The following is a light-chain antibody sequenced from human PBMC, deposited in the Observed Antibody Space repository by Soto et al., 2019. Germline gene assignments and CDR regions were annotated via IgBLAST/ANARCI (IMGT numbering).Light chain of an antibody. J-gene: IGKJ1*01. CDR2: GAS. V-gene: IGKV3-20*01. CDR1: QRVSKY. Sequence: EIVLTQSPGTLALSPGEGATLSCRASQRVSKYLAWYQQKPGQAPRLLIYGASSRATGIPDSIIGSGSGKDVTLTSSRLEPEDVAVYYCHQYGGSPQTFGQVTKVEIK. CDR3: HQYGGSPQT.